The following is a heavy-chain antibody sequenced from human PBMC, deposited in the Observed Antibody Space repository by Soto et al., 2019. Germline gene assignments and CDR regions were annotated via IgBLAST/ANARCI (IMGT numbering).Heavy chain of an antibody. V-gene: IGHV1-18*01. Sequence: ASVKVSCKTSGYTFSNYGITWVRQAPGQPLEWLGWISLYSDGTNYAQKLQGRVSMTTDTSTTTAYMELRSLRSDDTAVSYWAGVVPCADDWLGPWGQGSLVAVAS. D-gene: IGHD2-2*01. J-gene: IGHJ5*02. CDR3: AGVVPCADDWLGP. CDR2: ISLYSDGT. CDR1: GYTFSNYG.